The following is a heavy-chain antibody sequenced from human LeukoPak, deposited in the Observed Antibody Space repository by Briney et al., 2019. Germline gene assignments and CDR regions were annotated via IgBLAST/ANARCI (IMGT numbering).Heavy chain of an antibody. CDR2: IYPGDSDT. J-gene: IGHJ6*03. D-gene: IGHD2-2*01. V-gene: IGHV5-51*01. Sequence: GESLKISCKGSGYSFTSYWIGWVRQMPGRGLEWMGIIYPGDSDTRYSPSFQGQVTISADKSISTAYLQWSSLKASDTAMYYCARSAYCSSTSCYHYYYYMDVWGKGTTVTVSS. CDR3: ARSAYCSSTSCYHYYYYMDV. CDR1: GYSFTSYW.